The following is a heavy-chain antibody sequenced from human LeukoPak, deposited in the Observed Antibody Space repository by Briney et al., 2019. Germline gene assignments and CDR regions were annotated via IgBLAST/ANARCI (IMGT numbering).Heavy chain of an antibody. D-gene: IGHD7-27*01. V-gene: IGHV4-61*05. CDR3: ARRPTGDPKFDY. Sequence: SETLSLTCTVSGGSISSSSYYWDWIRQPPGKGLEWIGYIYSSGSTYYNPSLKSRVTISVDTSKNRFSLKLSTVTAADTAVYYCARRPTGDPKFDYWGQGTLVTVSS. CDR2: IYSSGST. CDR1: GGSISSSSYY. J-gene: IGHJ4*02.